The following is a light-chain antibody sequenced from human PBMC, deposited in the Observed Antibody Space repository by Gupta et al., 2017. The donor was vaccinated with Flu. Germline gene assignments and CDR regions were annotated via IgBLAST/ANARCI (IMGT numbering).Light chain of an antibody. CDR3: QQSYNTPVT. CDR1: QNIRTY. V-gene: IGKV1-39*01. J-gene: IGKJ2*01. Sequence: DIQMTQSPSSLSASVGDRVTIACRTSQNIRTYLNWYQQKPGRAPQLLIYDASTLHSGVPSRFSGSGSGTDFTLTISSLQPEDFATYYCQQSYNTPVTFGLGTRLEIK. CDR2: DAS.